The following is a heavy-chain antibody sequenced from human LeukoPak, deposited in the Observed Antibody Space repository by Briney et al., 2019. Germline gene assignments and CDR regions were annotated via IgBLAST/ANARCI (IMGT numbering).Heavy chain of an antibody. Sequence: PSETLSLTCTVSGGSISSSSYYWGWIRQPPGKGLEWIGSIYYSGSTYYNPSLKSRVTISVDTSKNQFSLKLSSVTAADTAVYYCARGYGGNSQLDYWGQGTLVTVSS. V-gene: IGHV4-39*07. CDR2: IYYSGST. D-gene: IGHD4-23*01. CDR1: GGSISSSSYY. CDR3: ARGYGGNSQLDY. J-gene: IGHJ4*02.